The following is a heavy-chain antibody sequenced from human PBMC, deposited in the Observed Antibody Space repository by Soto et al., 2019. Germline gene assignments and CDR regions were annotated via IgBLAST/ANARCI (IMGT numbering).Heavy chain of an antibody. J-gene: IGHJ1*01. Sequence: EVQLVQSGGGLVQPGGSLKLSCAASGFTFSGSTVHWVRQASGEGLQWVGSIRSKANDYATTYIASVKGRFTISRDDSRNTAYLQMSDLKTEDTAVYYCTVGYCTGGTCYSGYFQHWGQGALVTVFS. CDR3: TVGYCTGGTCYSGYFQH. D-gene: IGHD2-15*01. CDR1: GFTFSGST. V-gene: IGHV3-73*02. CDR2: IRSKANDYAT.